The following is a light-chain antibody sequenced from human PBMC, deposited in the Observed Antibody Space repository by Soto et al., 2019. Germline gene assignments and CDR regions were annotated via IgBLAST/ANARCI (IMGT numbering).Light chain of an antibody. J-gene: IGKJ1*01. V-gene: IGKV1-39*01. CDR2: AAY. Sequence: DIQMTQSPSSLSASVGDRVTITCRASQSISNYLNWFQQKPGKAPKLLIYAAYSFQSRVPSRFSGRRSGKDFTLTSNSLQAGDFATYYCQHSYSTPPMTFGQGTKVEI. CDR1: QSISNY. CDR3: QHSYSTPPMT.